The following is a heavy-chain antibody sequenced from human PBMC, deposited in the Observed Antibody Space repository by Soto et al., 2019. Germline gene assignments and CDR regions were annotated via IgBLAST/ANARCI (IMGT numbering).Heavy chain of an antibody. J-gene: IGHJ6*02. CDR1: GGSVSSGSYY. CDR3: ARVSSSRGHVSYLDV. Sequence: SETLSLTCTVSGGSVSSGSYYWSWIRQPPGKGLECVGYIYYSGSTNYNPSLKSRVTISVDTSKNQFSLKLSSVTAADSAGYYCARVSSSRGHVSYLDVKGQPTMVTVSS. CDR2: IYYSGST. V-gene: IGHV4-61*01. D-gene: IGHD6-13*01.